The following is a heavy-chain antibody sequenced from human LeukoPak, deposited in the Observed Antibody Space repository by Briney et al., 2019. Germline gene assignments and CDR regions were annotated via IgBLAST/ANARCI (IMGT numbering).Heavy chain of an antibody. J-gene: IGHJ6*02. V-gene: IGHV4-59*01. Sequence: SETLSLTCTVSGGSISSYYWSWIRQPQGKGLEWIGYIYYSGSTNYNPSLKSRVTISVDTSKNQFSLKLSSVTAADTAVYYCARDGLGYCSGGSCYSEPYGMDVWGQGTTVTVSS. CDR2: IYYSGST. CDR3: ARDGLGYCSGGSCYSEPYGMDV. D-gene: IGHD2-15*01. CDR1: GGSISSYY.